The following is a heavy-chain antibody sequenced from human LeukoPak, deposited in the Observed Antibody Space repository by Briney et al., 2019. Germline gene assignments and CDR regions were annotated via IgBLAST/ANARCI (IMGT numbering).Heavy chain of an antibody. Sequence: GGSPRLSCVASGFTFSSYGMHWVRQAPGKGLEWVAVISYDGSNKYYEDSVKGRFTISRDNSKNTLYLQMNSLRAEDTAVYYCAKGYCSGGSCYSVGDFDYWGQGTLVTVSS. J-gene: IGHJ4*02. D-gene: IGHD2-15*01. CDR2: ISYDGSNK. CDR3: AKGYCSGGSCYSVGDFDY. CDR1: GFTFSSYG. V-gene: IGHV3-30*18.